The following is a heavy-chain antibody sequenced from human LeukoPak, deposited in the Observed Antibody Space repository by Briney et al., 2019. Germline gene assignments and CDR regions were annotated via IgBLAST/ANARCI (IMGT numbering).Heavy chain of an antibody. V-gene: IGHV4-38-2*02. CDR2: IYHSGST. Sequence: SETLSLTCTVSGYSISSGYYWGWIRQPPGKGLEWIGSIYHSGSTYYNPSLKSRVTISVDTSKNQFSLKLSSVTAADTAVYYCARAHSSGWYLSPVYWGQGTLVTVSS. D-gene: IGHD6-19*01. CDR3: ARAHSSGWYLSPVY. J-gene: IGHJ4*02. CDR1: GYSISSGYY.